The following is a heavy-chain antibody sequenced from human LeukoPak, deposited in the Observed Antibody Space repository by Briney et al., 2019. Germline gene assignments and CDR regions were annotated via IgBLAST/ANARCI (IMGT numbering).Heavy chain of an antibody. D-gene: IGHD2-21*02. Sequence: SETLSLTCTVSGASISTSYWSWIRQPPGKGLECIGYIYYSGSTNYNSGSTNYNPSLKSRVTISVDTSKNQFSLKVSSVTAADTAVYYCARDGWAYCGGDCLYAFDIWGQGTMVTVSS. CDR2: IYYSGSTNYNSGST. CDR1: GASISTSY. J-gene: IGHJ3*02. CDR3: ARDGWAYCGGDCLYAFDI. V-gene: IGHV4-59*01.